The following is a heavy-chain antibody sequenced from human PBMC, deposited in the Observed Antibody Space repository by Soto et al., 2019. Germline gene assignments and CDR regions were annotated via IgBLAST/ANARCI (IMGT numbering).Heavy chain of an antibody. V-gene: IGHV3-23*01. D-gene: IGHD3-10*01. J-gene: IGHJ6*03. CDR3: AGRTGSGVGYYYYYMDV. CDR2: ISGSGGST. Sequence: GGSLRLSCAASGFTFSSYAMSWVRQAPGKGLEWVSAISGSGGSTYYADSVKGRFTISRDNSKNTLYLQMNSLRAEDTAVYYCAGRTGSGVGYYYYYMDVWGKGTTVTVSS. CDR1: GFTFSSYA.